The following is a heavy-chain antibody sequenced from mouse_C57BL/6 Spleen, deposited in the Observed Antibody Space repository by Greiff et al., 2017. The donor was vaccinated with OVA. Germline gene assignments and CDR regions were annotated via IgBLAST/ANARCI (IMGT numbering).Heavy chain of an antibody. CDR1: GYTFTSYW. V-gene: IGHV1-55*01. Sequence: VQVVESGAELVKPGASVKMSCKASGYTFTSYWITWVKQRPGQGLEWIGDIYPGSGSTNYNEKFKSKATLTVDTSSSTAYMQLSSLTSEDSAVYYCARWDPLDYWGQGTTLTVSS. D-gene: IGHD4-1*01. CDR2: IYPGSGST. J-gene: IGHJ2*01. CDR3: ARWDPLDY.